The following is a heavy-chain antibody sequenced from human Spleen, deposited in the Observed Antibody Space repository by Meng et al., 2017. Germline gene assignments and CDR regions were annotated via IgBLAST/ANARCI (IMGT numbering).Heavy chain of an antibody. V-gene: IGHV4-4*03. CDR3: AKVHSNSPYFDY. Sequence: DSGPRLAKPPATLSLTCAVAGGSISSSNWWTWVRLPPGKGLEWIGEIYPSGSTNYNPSLKSRVTISVDKSKNQFSLKLSSVTAADTAVYYCAKVHSNSPYFDYWGQGTLVTVSS. J-gene: IGHJ4*02. CDR1: GGSISSSNW. D-gene: IGHD6-6*01. CDR2: IYPSGST.